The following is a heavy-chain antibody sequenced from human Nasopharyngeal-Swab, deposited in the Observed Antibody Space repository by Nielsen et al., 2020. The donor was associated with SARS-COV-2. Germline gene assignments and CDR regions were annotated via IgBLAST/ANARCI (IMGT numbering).Heavy chain of an antibody. D-gene: IGHD2-2*01. CDR2: IYYSGST. Sequence: RQAPGKGLEWIGSIYYSGSTYYNPSLKSRVTISVDTSKNQFSLKLSSVTAADTAVYYCARPNTPEDIVVVPAAIAFDIWGQGTMVT. V-gene: IGHV4-39*01. CDR3: ARPNTPEDIVVVPAAIAFDI. J-gene: IGHJ3*02.